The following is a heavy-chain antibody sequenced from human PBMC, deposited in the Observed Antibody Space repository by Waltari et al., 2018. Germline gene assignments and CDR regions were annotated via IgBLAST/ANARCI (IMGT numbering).Heavy chain of an antibody. CDR1: GYTFTGYY. D-gene: IGHD1-26*01. J-gene: IGHJ3*02. CDR3: ARVRWELGPRIPLDAFDI. Sequence: QVQLVQSGAEVKKPGASVKVSCKASGYTFTGYYMHWVRQAPGQGLEWMGWINPNSGGTNYAKKFQGRVTMTRDTSISTAYMELSRLRSDDTAVYYCARVRWELGPRIPLDAFDIWGQGTMVTVSS. CDR2: INPNSGGT. V-gene: IGHV1-2*02.